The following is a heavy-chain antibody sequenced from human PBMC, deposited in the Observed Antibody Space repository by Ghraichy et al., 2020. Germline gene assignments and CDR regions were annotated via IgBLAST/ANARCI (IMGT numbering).Heavy chain of an antibody. CDR2: IYYSGST. J-gene: IGHJ2*01. CDR1: GGSISSGGYY. V-gene: IGHV4-31*03. CDR3: ARVHYQLLYWYFDL. Sequence: SETLSLTCTVSGGSISSGGYYWSWIRQHPGKGLEWIGYIYYSGSTYYNPSLKSRVTISVDTSKNQFSLKLSSVTAADTAVYYCARVHYQLLYWYFDLWGRGTLVTVSS. D-gene: IGHD2-2*01.